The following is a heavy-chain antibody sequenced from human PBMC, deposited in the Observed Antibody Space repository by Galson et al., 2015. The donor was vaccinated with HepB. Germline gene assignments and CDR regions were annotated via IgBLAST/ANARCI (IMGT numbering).Heavy chain of an antibody. CDR1: GYIFTTYF. J-gene: IGHJ4*02. CDR3: ARDMGRGSSWTSGFDY. V-gene: IGHV1-46*03. Sequence: SVKVSCKASGYIFTTYFMHWVRQAPGQGLEWMGIINPSGGSTSYAQKFQGRVSMTRDTSTRTVYMEVSSLGSEDTAVYYCARDMGRGSSWTSGFDYWGQGSLVTVSS. D-gene: IGHD6-13*01. CDR2: INPSGGST.